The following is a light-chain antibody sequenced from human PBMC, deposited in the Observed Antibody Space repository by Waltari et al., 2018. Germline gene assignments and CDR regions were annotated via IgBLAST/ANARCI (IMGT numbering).Light chain of an antibody. CDR2: CAS. V-gene: IGKV3-20*01. CDR3: QHYLRLPVT. J-gene: IGKJ1*01. Sequence: EIVLTQYPGTLSLSLGERATVSCRASQSVSRALAWYQQKHGQAPRLLIYCASTRATGIPDRFSGSGSGTDFSLTISRLEPDDFAVYYCQHYLRLPVTFDQGTTVEI. CDR1: QSVSRA.